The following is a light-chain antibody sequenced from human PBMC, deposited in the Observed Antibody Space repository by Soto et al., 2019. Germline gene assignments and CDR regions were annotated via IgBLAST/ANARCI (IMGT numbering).Light chain of an antibody. Sequence: EIVLTQSPGTLSLSPGERATLSCRASQSVSSSYLAWYQQKPGQAPRLLIYGASSRATGIPDRFSGSGSGTDFTLTISRLAPEDLAVYYCQQYGRSPPVTFGQGTRLEIK. CDR1: QSVSSSY. J-gene: IGKJ5*01. V-gene: IGKV3-20*01. CDR2: GAS. CDR3: QQYGRSPPVT.